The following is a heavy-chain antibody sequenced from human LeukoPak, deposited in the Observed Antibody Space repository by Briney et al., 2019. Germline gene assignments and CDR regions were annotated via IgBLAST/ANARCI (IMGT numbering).Heavy chain of an antibody. J-gene: IGHJ6*02. V-gene: IGHV3-23*01. D-gene: IGHD3-10*01. Sequence: GGSLRLSCAASGFTFSSYVMTWVRQAPGKGLEWVSAISGSGGSTYYADSVKGRFTISRDNSKNTLYLQMNSLRAEGTAVYYCAKTTGDNTVVYDYGMDVWGQGTTVTVSS. CDR1: GFTFSSYV. CDR3: AKTTGDNTVVYDYGMDV. CDR2: ISGSGGST.